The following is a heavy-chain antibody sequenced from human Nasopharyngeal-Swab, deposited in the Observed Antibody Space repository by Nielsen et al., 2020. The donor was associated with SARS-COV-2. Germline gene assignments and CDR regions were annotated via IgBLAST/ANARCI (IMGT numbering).Heavy chain of an antibody. Sequence: SETLPLTCTVSGVSITSQYWSWIRQPPGKGLEWIGYISHNSGTSYNPSLKSRVTMFMDTSKNQFSLRLTSVTAADTAVYYCAKEGATGWFDPCGQATLVTVSS. CDR1: GVSITSQY. CDR3: AKEGATGWFDP. V-gene: IGHV4-59*11. CDR2: ISHNSGT. J-gene: IGHJ5*02.